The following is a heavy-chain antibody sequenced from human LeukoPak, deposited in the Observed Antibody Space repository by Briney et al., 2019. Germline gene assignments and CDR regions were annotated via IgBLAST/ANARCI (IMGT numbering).Heavy chain of an antibody. J-gene: IGHJ5*02. CDR3: AKDLVSSGWSSSLFDP. V-gene: IGHV3-23*01. Sequence: PGGSLRLSCAASGFTFSSYAMNWVRQAPGKGLEWVSGISSSSDGMYYADSVKGRFTISRDNSKNTLHLQMNSLRAEDTAVYYCAKDLVSSGWSSSLFDPWGQGTLVTVSS. CDR1: GFTFSSYA. CDR2: ISSSSDGM. D-gene: IGHD6-19*01.